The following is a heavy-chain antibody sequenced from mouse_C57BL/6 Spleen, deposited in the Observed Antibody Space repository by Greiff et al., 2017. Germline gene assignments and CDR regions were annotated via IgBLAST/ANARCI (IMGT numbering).Heavy chain of an antibody. Sequence: QVQLQQSGAELVRPGSSVKLSCKASGYTFTSYWMDWVQQRPGQGLEWIGNIYPSDSETHYNQKFKDKATLTVDKSSSTAYMQLSSLTSEDSAVYYCARGDSSGHFDYWGQGTTLTVSS. V-gene: IGHV1-61*01. CDR1: GYTFTSYW. CDR3: ARGDSSGHFDY. CDR2: IYPSDSET. D-gene: IGHD3-2*02. J-gene: IGHJ2*01.